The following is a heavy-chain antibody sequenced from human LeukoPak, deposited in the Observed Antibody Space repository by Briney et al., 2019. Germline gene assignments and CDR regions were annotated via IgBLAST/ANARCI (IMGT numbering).Heavy chain of an antibody. CDR1: GFTFSSYW. CDR3: ASFGAAGYYYYYYGMDV. D-gene: IGHD6-13*01. J-gene: IGHJ6*02. Sequence: GGSLRLSCAASGFTFSSYWMSWVRQAPGKGLEWVANIKQDGSEKYYVDSVKGRFTISRDNAKNSLYLQMNSLRAEDTAVYYCASFGAAGYYYYYYGMDVWGQGTTVTVSS. CDR2: IKQDGSEK. V-gene: IGHV3-7*01.